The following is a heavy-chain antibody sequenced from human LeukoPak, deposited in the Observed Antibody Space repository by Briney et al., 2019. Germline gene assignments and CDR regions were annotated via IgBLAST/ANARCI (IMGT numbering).Heavy chain of an antibody. D-gene: IGHD5-12*01. CDR1: GYNFISNW. CDR3: ARVDRRGYSDYTAILPDY. V-gene: IGHV5-51*01. CDR2: IYPHDSET. Sequence: GESLKISCEGSGYNFISNWIGWVRQTPGKGLEFLGTIYPHDSETIYSPSFQGQVTVSVDKSISTAYLQWNSLKASDTAMYYRARVDRRGYSDYTAILPDYWGQGTLVTVSS. J-gene: IGHJ4*02.